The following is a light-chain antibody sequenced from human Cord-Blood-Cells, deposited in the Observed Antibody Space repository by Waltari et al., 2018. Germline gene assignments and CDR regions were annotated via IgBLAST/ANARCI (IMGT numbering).Light chain of an antibody. CDR2: DAP. J-gene: IGKJ5*01. CDR1: QDISNY. CDR3: QQYDNLPIT. V-gene: IGKV1-33*01. Sequence: IQLTQTRSPLSPSAGDQVTITCQASQDISNYLNWYQQKPGKAPKLLIYDAPNLETGVPSSFSGSGSGTDFTFTISSLQPEDIATYYCQQYDNLPITFGQGTRLEIK.